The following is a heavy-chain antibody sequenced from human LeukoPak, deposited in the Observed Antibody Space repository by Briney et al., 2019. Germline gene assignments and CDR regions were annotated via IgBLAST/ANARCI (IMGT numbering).Heavy chain of an antibody. Sequence: ASVKVSCKASGGTFSSYAISWVRQAPGQGLEWMGWISAYNGNTNYAQKLQGRVTMTTDTSTSTAYMELRSLRSDDTAVYYCARIHDYGDYARLFDYWGQGTLVTVSS. V-gene: IGHV1-18*01. CDR1: GGTFSSYA. D-gene: IGHD4-17*01. CDR3: ARIHDYGDYARLFDY. CDR2: ISAYNGNT. J-gene: IGHJ4*02.